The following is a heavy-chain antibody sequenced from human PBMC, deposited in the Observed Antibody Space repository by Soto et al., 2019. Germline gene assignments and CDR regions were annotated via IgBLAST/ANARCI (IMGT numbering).Heavy chain of an antibody. CDR1: GYTLTELS. Sequence: ASVKVSCKVSGYTLTELSMHWVRQAPGKGLEWMGGFDPEDGETIYAQKFQGRVTMTEDTSTDTAYMELSSLRSEDTAVYYCATPGISLLTGYYNRDRYFDYWGQGTLVTVSS. CDR3: ATPGISLLTGYYNRDRYFDY. CDR2: FDPEDGET. D-gene: IGHD3-9*01. J-gene: IGHJ4*02. V-gene: IGHV1-24*01.